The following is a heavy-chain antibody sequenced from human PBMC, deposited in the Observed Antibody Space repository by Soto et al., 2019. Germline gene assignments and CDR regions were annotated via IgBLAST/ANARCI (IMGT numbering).Heavy chain of an antibody. CDR3: ARDVGATVHN. CDR2: IRSKAYGGTA. CDR1: GFSFGDNA. Sequence: GGSLRLSCTASGFSFGDNAMSWFRQAPGKGLEWLGFIRSKAYGGTAEYAPSVKGRYIISRDDSKSIAYPQVNSLKIEDTGVYFCARDVGATVHNCGQGPQVTVYS. J-gene: IGHJ4*02. D-gene: IGHD1-26*01. V-gene: IGHV3-49*03.